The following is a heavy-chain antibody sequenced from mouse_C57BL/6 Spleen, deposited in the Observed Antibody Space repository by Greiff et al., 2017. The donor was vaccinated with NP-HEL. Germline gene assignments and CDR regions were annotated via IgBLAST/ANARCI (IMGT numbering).Heavy chain of an antibody. V-gene: IGHV5-4*03. D-gene: IGHD1-1*01. CDR3: ARGGSSDSFDY. CDR2: ISDGGSYT. Sequence: EVKLMESGGGLVKPGGSLKLSCAASGFTFSSHAMSWVRQTPEKRLEWVATISDGGSYTYYPDNVKGRFTNSTDNAKNNLYLQMSQLKAEDTAMYYCARGGSSDSFDYWGQGTTLTVSS. J-gene: IGHJ2*01. CDR1: GFTFSSHA.